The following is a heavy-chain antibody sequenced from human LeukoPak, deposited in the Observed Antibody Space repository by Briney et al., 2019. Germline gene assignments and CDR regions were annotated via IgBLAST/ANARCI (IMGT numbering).Heavy chain of an antibody. CDR3: ARHIRGDFDY. J-gene: IGHJ4*02. Sequence: SETLSLTCTVSGGSISSSSYYWVWIRQPPGKGLEWIGSIYYSGSTYYNPSLKSRVTISVDTSKNQFSLKLSSVTAADTAVYYCARHIRGDFDYWGQGTLVTVSS. CDR1: GGSISSSSYY. D-gene: IGHD1-14*01. V-gene: IGHV4-39*01. CDR2: IYYSGST.